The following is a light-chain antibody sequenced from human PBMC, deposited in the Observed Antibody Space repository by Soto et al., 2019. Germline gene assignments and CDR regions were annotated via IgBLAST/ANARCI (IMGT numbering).Light chain of an antibody. J-gene: IGKJ1*01. CDR2: AAT. V-gene: IGKV1-9*01. Sequence: QLTQSPSSLSASIGDRVIITCRATQAISGYLAWYQQKPGAAPKLLIYAATTLQSGVPSRFSGAASGTEFTLTISSLQSDDFATYYCQQLNSYDFGQGTKVDIK. CDR1: QAISGY. CDR3: QQLNSYD.